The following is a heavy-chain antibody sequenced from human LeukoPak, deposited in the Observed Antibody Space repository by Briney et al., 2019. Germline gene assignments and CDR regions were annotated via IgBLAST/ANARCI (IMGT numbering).Heavy chain of an antibody. D-gene: IGHD6-13*01. CDR1: GYTFTSCG. CDR2: ISAYNGNT. J-gene: IGHJ4*02. CDR3: ATYSSSWYYFDY. Sequence: ASVKVSCKASGYTFTSCGISWVRQAPGQGLEWMGWISAYNGNTNYAQKLQGRVTMTTDTSTSTAYMELRSLRSDDTAVYYCATYSSSWYYFDYWGQGTLVTVSS. V-gene: IGHV1-18*01.